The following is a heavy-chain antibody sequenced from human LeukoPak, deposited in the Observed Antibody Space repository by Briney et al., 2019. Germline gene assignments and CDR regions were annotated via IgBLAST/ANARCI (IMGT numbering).Heavy chain of an antibody. D-gene: IGHD6-13*01. CDR2: ISSSSSTI. CDR3: AKDLHSSSWYYYYYMDV. Sequence: GGSLRLSCAASGFTFSSYSMNWVRQAPGKGLEWVSYISSSSSTIYYADSVKGRFTISRDNAKNSLYLQMNSLRAEDTAVYYCAKDLHSSSWYYYYYMDVWGKGTTVTVSS. V-gene: IGHV3-48*04. CDR1: GFTFSSYS. J-gene: IGHJ6*03.